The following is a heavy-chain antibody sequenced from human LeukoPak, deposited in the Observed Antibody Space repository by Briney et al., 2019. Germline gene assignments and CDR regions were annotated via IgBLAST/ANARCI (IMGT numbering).Heavy chain of an antibody. J-gene: IGHJ3*02. V-gene: IGHV3-48*03. CDR1: GFTFSSYE. CDR3: AKFVTGVTDRADYGDYQAGDDDALDI. CDR2: ISSSGSTI. D-gene: IGHD4-17*01. Sequence: GGSLRLSCAASGFTFSSYEMNWVRQAPGKGLEWVSYISSSGSTIYYADSVKGRFTISRDNAKNSLYLQMNSLRAEDTAVYYCAKFVTGVTDRADYGDYQAGDDDALDIWGQGTMVTVSS.